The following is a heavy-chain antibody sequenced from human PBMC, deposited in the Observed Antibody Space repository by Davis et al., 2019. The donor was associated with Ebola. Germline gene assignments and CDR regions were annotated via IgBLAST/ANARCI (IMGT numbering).Heavy chain of an antibody. V-gene: IGHV1-2*06. CDR3: AATKGDPIAVAGFDY. J-gene: IGHJ4*02. D-gene: IGHD6-19*01. Sequence: ASVKVSCKASGYTFTGYYMHWVRQAPGQGLEWMGRINPNSGGTNYAQKFQGRVTMTRDTSISTAYMELSSLRSEDTAVYYCAATKGDPIAVAGFDYWGQGTLVTVSS. CDR1: GYTFTGYY. CDR2: INPNSGGT.